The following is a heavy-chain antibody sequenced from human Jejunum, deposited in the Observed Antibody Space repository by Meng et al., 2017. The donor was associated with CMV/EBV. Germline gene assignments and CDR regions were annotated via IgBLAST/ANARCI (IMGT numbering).Heavy chain of an antibody. CDR1: GFSFSDYY. Sequence: QVQVVESGRGLVEPGGSLRLSCKASGFSFSDYYMPWIRHTPGKGPEWLAYISGSSTVTNYADSVKGRFTISRDNVNNLLYLQMNSLRADDTAVYYCTRDPRACDYWGQGTLVTVSS. J-gene: IGHJ4*02. CDR2: ISGSSTVT. V-gene: IGHV3-11*05. CDR3: TRDPRACDY.